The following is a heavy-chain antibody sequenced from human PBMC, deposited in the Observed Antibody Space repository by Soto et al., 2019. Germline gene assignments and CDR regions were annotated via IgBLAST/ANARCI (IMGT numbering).Heavy chain of an antibody. Sequence: GGSLRLSCAVSGITVSSNYMGWVRQAPGKGLEWVSIIYSGSNTHYADSVKGRFTISRDNAKNSLYLQMNSLRAEDTALYYCARDSEYCSGGSCYQTFLDYWGQGTLVTVSS. CDR2: IYSGSNT. CDR1: GITVSSNY. J-gene: IGHJ4*02. V-gene: IGHV3-66*01. D-gene: IGHD2-15*01. CDR3: ARDSEYCSGGSCYQTFLDY.